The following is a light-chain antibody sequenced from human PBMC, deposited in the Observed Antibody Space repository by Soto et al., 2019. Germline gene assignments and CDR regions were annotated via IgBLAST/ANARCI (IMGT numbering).Light chain of an antibody. J-gene: IGKJ3*01. CDR2: GAS. V-gene: IGKV3-20*01. CDR3: QQYGSSPVT. Sequence: EIVLTQSPGTLSLSPGERATLTCRASQSVTSSYLAWYQQKPGQAPRLLMYGASSRATGIPDSFSGSGSGTDFTLTISRLEPEDFVVYYCQQYGSSPVTFGPGTKVDIK. CDR1: QSVTSSY.